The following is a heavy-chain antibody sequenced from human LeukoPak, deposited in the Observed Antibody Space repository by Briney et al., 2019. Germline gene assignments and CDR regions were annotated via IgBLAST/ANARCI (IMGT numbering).Heavy chain of an antibody. D-gene: IGHD3-3*01. J-gene: IGHJ3*02. CDR3: ARLKYYDFWSGYSRAFDI. CDR1: GYTFTSYG. Sequence: ASVKVSCKASGYTFTSYGISWVRQAPGQGLEWMGWISAYNGNTNYAQKLQGRVTMTTDTSTSTAYMELRSLRSDDTAVYYCARLKYYDFWSGYSRAFDIWGQGTMVTVSS. CDR2: ISAYNGNT. V-gene: IGHV1-18*01.